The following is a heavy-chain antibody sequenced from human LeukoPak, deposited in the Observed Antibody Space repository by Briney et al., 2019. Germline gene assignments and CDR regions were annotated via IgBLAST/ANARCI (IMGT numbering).Heavy chain of an antibody. Sequence: GGSLRLSCAASGFTFTYYWMHWVRQAPGKGLEWVANIRQDGGEIHYVDSVKGRFTISRDNTKTSLYLQMNSLRVEDTAVYYCARPSFRTGSYFDHWGQGTLVTVSS. CDR2: IRQDGGEI. D-gene: IGHD3/OR15-3a*01. V-gene: IGHV3-7*01. CDR3: ARPSFRTGSYFDH. CDR1: GFTFTYYW. J-gene: IGHJ4*02.